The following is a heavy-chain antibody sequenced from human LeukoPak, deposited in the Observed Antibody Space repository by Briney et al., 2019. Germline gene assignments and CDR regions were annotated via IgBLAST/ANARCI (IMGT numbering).Heavy chain of an antibody. CDR2: ISWNSGSI. CDR1: GFTFDDYA. D-gene: IGHD6-13*01. CDR3: TTDLVEQQLSLDAFDI. V-gene: IGHV3-9*01. J-gene: IGHJ3*02. Sequence: GGSLRLSCAASGFTFDDYAMHWVRQAPGKGLEWVSGISWNSGSIGYADSVKGRFTISRDNAKNSLYLQMNSLKTEDTAVYYCTTDLVEQQLSLDAFDIWGQGTMVTVSS.